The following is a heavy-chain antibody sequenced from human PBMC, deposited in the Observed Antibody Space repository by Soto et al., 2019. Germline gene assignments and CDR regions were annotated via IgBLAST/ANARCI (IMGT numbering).Heavy chain of an antibody. CDR1: GGSIGSSSYY. J-gene: IGHJ5*02. CDR3: ARHVRGYCTNGVSYSGDWFHP. CDR2: IYYSGST. Sequence: PSETLSLTCTVSGGSIGSSSYYWGWIRQPPGKGLEWIGSIYYSGSTYYNPSLKSRVTISVDTSKNQFSLKLSSVTAADTAVYYCARHVRGYCTNGVSYSGDWFHPWGQGTLVTVSS. V-gene: IGHV4-39*01. D-gene: IGHD2-8*01.